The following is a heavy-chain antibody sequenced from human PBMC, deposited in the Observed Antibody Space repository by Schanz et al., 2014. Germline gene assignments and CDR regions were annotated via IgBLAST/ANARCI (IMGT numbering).Heavy chain of an antibody. V-gene: IGHV1-69*02. D-gene: IGHD2-15*01. CDR3: ARGGGPEDVFDI. J-gene: IGHJ3*02. Sequence: QVQLVQSGAEVKKPGSSMKVSCKASGGTFNSYTINWVRQAPGQGLEWMGRIIPILGIATYAQKFQGRLTITADKSTSTAYMELSSLRSDDTAVYYCARGGGPEDVFDIGGQGTILTVSS. CDR2: IIPILGIA. CDR1: GGTFNSYT.